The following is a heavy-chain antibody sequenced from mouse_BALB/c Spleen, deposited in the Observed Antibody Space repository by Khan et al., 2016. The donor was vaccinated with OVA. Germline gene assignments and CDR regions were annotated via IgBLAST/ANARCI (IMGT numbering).Heavy chain of an antibody. J-gene: IGHJ4*01. V-gene: IGHV2-6-1*01. CDR2: IWSDGSA. CDR3: ARQPYYHYYIMDY. CDR1: GFSLTNYG. Sequence: QVQLKESGPGLVAPSQSLSITCTISGFSLTNYGVHWVRQPPGKGLEWLVVIWSDGSATFNSALKSRLSINKDNSKNQVFLKMNSLQTDDTAMYYCARQPYYHYYIMDYWGQGTSVTVSS. D-gene: IGHD2-10*01.